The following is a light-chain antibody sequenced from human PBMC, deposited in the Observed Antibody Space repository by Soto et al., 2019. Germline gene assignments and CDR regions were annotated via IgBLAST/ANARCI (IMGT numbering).Light chain of an antibody. Sequence: QSALTQPPSASGSPGQSVTISCTGSSSDIGGYDYVSWYQQRPGKVPKLIIYEVTKRPSGVPDRFSGSKSGTSASLAISGLQSEDEADYSCAAWDDSLKGPLFGGGTKLTVL. J-gene: IGLJ3*02. V-gene: IGLV2-8*01. CDR2: EVT. CDR1: SSDIGGYDY. CDR3: AAWDDSLKGPL.